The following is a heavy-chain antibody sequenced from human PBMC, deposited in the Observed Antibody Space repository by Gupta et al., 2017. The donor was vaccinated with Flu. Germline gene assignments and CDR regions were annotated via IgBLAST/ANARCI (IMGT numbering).Heavy chain of an antibody. D-gene: IGHD3-10*01. V-gene: IGHV3-7*01. CDR2: IKQDGSEK. CDR1: GFTVSSYW. CDR3: ARDLGAYGSGRDAFDI. J-gene: IGHJ3*02. Sequence: EVQLVESGGGLVQPGGSLRLSCAASGFTVSSYWLSWVGLAPGKGLEWVANIKQDGSEKYYVDSVKGRFTISRDNAKNSLYLQMNSLRAEDTAVYYCARDLGAYGSGRDAFDIWGQGTMVTVSS.